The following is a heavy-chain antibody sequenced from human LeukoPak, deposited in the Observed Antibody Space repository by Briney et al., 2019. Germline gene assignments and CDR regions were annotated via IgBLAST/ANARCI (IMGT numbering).Heavy chain of an antibody. J-gene: IGHJ4*02. Sequence: GGSLRLSCAASGFTFSTFWMSWVRQAPGKGLEWVANIKQDGSEKYYVDSVKGRFTISRDNAKNSLNLQMNSLRGEDTAVYYCARDLRTPGFFDYWGQGTLVTVSS. V-gene: IGHV3-7*01. CDR3: ARDLRTPGFFDY. CDR2: IKQDGSEK. CDR1: GFTFSTFW.